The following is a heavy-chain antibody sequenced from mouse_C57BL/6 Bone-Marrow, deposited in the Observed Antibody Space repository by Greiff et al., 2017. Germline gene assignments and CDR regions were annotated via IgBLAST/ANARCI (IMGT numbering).Heavy chain of an antibody. Sequence: QVQLQQSGPELVKPGASVKISCKASGYAFSSSWMNWVKQRPGKGLEWIGRIYPGDGDTNYNGKFKGKATLTADKSSSTAYMQLSSLTSEDSAVYFCARGRTTVVSFDYWGQGTTLTVSS. D-gene: IGHD1-1*01. CDR3: ARGRTTVVSFDY. V-gene: IGHV1-82*01. CDR2: IYPGDGDT. CDR1: GYAFSSSW. J-gene: IGHJ2*01.